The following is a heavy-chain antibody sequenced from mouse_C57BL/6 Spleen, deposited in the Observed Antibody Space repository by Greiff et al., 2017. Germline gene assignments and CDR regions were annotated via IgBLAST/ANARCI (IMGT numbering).Heavy chain of an antibody. CDR3: ARDYYGSSYGAMDY. Sequence: VQLQQSGPGLVKPSQSLSLTCSVTGYSITSGYYWNWIRQFPGNKLEWMGYISYDGSNNYNPSLKNRISITRDTSKNQFFLKLNSVTTEDTATYYCARDYYGSSYGAMDYWGQGTSVTVSS. J-gene: IGHJ4*01. CDR2: ISYDGSN. CDR1: GYSITSGYY. V-gene: IGHV3-6*01. D-gene: IGHD1-1*01.